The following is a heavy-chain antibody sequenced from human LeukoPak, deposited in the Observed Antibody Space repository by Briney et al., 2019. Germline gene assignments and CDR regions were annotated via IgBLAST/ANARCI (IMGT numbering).Heavy chain of an antibody. Sequence: ASVKVSCKASGGTFSSYAISWVRQAPGQGLERMGGIIPIFGTANYAQKFQGRVTITADKSTSTAYMELSSLRSEDTAVYYCAREAMASIRYFDYWGQGTLVTVSS. CDR3: AREAMASIRYFDY. D-gene: IGHD5-24*01. CDR1: GGTFSSYA. V-gene: IGHV1-69*06. CDR2: IIPIFGTA. J-gene: IGHJ4*02.